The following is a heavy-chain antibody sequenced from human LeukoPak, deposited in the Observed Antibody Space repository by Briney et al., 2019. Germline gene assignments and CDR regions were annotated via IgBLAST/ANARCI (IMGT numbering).Heavy chain of an antibody. J-gene: IGHJ4*02. Sequence: GGSLRLSCAASGFTFSSYWMSWVRQAPGKGLEWVANIKQDGSEKYYVDSVKGRFTISRDNAKNSLYLQMNSLRAEDTAVYYCARELSGGSCAFGYWGQGTLVTVSS. V-gene: IGHV3-7*01. CDR1: GFTFSSYW. D-gene: IGHD2-15*01. CDR2: IKQDGSEK. CDR3: ARELSGGSCAFGY.